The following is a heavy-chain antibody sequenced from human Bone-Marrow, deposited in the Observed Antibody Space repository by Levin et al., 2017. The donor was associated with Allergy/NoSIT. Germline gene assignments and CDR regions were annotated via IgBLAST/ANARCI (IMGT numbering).Heavy chain of an antibody. D-gene: IGHD1-26*01. CDR2: VNHDASRT. CDR1: GFTFSSYW. V-gene: IGHV3-74*01. CDR3: ARDALRSIVGDTVNY. J-gene: IGHJ4*02. Sequence: AGGSLRLSCAASGFTFSSYWMHWVRQIPGKGLVWVSRVNHDASRTSYADSVRGRFTISRDNAKNTVYLQMNSLRAEDTAVYYCARDALRSIVGDTVNYWRQGTVITVSS.